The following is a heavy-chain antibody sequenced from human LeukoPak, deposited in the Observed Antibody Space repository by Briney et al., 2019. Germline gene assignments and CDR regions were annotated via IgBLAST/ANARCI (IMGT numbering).Heavy chain of an antibody. CDR3: ARGVGGYYYGSGSYYYFDY. V-gene: IGHV3-13*01. J-gene: IGHJ4*02. CDR1: GFTFSSYD. D-gene: IGHD3-10*01. CDR2: IGTAGDT. Sequence: PGGSLRLSCAASGFTFSSYDMHWVRQATGKGLEWVSAIGTAGDTYYPGSVKGRFTISRENAKNSLYLQMNSLRAGDTAVYYCARGVGGYYYGSGSYYYFDYWGQGTLVTVSS.